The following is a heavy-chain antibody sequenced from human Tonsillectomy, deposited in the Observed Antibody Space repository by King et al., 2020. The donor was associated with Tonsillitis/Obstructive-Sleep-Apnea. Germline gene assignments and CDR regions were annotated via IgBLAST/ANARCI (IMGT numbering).Heavy chain of an antibody. V-gene: IGHV1-18*01. CDR1: GYTFTTYG. CDR3: ARDYCSTTSCYARYFDY. D-gene: IGHD2-2*01. Sequence: QLVQSGAEVKKPGASVKVSCKASGYTFTTYGISWVRQAPGQGLEWMGWISAYNGNTNYAQKLQGRVSMTTDTFTSTAYMELRSLRSDDTAVYYCARDYCSTTSCYARYFDYWGQGTLVTVSS. J-gene: IGHJ4*02. CDR2: ISAYNGNT.